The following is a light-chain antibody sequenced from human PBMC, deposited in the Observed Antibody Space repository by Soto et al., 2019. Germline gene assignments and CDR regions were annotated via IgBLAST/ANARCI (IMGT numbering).Light chain of an antibody. V-gene: IGLV6-57*02. J-gene: IGLJ2*01. CDR1: SGSIASNY. CDR3: QSYDVSMG. Sequence: NFMLTQPHSVSESPGKTVTISCTGSSGSIASNYVQWYQQRPGSAPTTVIYENNQRPSAVPDRFSGSIDSSSNSASLTISGLKNEDEADYYCQSYDVSMGLGGGTKLTVL. CDR2: ENN.